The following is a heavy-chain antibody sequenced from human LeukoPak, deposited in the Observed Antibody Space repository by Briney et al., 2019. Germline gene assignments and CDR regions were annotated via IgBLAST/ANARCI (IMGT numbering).Heavy chain of an antibody. CDR2: INHSGST. CDR1: GGSFSGYY. J-gene: IGHJ2*01. V-gene: IGHV4-34*01. CDR3: ARGFDL. Sequence: KPSETLSLTRAVYGGSFSGYYWSWIRQPPGKGLEWIGEINHSGSTNYNPSLKSRVTISVDTSKNQFSLKLSSVTAADTAVYYCARGFDLWGRGTLVTVSS.